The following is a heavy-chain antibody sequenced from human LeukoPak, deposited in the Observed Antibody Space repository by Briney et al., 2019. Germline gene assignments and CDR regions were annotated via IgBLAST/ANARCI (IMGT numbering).Heavy chain of an antibody. D-gene: IGHD5-18*01. V-gene: IGHV4-34*01. Sequence: SETLSLTCAVYGGSFSGYYWSWIRQPPGKGLEWIGEINHMGSTNYNPSLKIRVTISGDKSKNQFSLQFSSVTAADTAVYFCARVGYSYVINDWSRTGLGAYPTKYYYHMDVWGKGTTVTFSS. CDR3: ARVGYSYVINDWSRTGLGAYPTKYYYHMDV. J-gene: IGHJ6*03. CDR1: GGSFSGYY. CDR2: INHMGST.